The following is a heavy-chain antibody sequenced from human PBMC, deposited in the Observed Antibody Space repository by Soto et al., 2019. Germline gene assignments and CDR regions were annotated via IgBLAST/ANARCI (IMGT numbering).Heavy chain of an antibody. CDR1: GFTFDDYT. CDR3: AKDPGERPRGPPYYYYYGMDV. CDR2: ISWDGGST. D-gene: IGHD2-21*01. J-gene: IGHJ6*02. Sequence: PGGSLRLSCAASGFTFDDYTMHWVRQAPGKGLEWVSLISWDGGSTYYADSVKGRFTISRDNSKNSLYLQMNSLRTEDTALYYCAKDPGERPRGPPYYYYYGMDVWGQGTTVTVS. V-gene: IGHV3-43*01.